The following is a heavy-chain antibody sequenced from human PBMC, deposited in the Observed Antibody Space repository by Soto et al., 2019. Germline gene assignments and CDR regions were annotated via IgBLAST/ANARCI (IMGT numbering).Heavy chain of an antibody. CDR1: GYTFTSYA. D-gene: IGHD6-19*01. CDR2: INTGNGDT. J-gene: IGHJ4*02. Sequence: ASVKVSCKASGYTFTSYAMHWVRQAPGQRLEWMGWINTGNGDTIYSQKFRGRVTITRDTSASTAYMELSSLRSEDTAVYYCARDLRGTGWYDYWGQGTLVTVSP. V-gene: IGHV1-3*04. CDR3: ARDLRGTGWYDY.